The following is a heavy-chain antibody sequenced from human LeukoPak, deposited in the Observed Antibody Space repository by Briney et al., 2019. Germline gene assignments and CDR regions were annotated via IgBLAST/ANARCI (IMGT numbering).Heavy chain of an antibody. J-gene: IGHJ5*02. CDR3: ARADRLHGGPYLIGP. CDR2: INPNSGGT. V-gene: IGHV1-2*02. Sequence: ASVKVSCKTSGYSFTDYYMHWVRQAPGQGLEWMGWINPNSGGTSSEQKFQGRVTMTRDTSITTVYMEVSWLTSDDTAIYYCARADRLHGGPYLIGPWGQGTLVTVSS. CDR1: GYSFTDYY. D-gene: IGHD2-21*01.